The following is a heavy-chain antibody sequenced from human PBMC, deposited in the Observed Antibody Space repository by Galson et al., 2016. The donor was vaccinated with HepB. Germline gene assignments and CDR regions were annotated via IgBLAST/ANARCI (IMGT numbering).Heavy chain of an antibody. J-gene: IGHJ4*02. CDR1: GFIFSRYG. Sequence: SLRLSCAASGFIFSRYGVAWVRQAPGKGLEWVSIISADGGSTHYADSLKGRFTISRDNAKNTLYLQMNRLRAEDTAVYYCARDRTTGDSSAWYDALDYWGQGTPVTVSA. CDR2: ISADGGST. V-gene: IGHV3-23*01. D-gene: IGHD6-19*01. CDR3: ARDRTTGDSSAWYDALDY.